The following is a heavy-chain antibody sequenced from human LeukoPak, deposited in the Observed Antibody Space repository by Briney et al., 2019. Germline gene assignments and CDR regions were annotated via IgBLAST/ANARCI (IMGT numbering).Heavy chain of an antibody. CDR2: ISSSGSTI. CDR3: ARGIVVVPAVALGY. D-gene: IGHD2-2*01. CDR1: GFTFSDYY. Sequence: GGSLRLSCAASGFTFSDYYMSWIRQAPGKGLEWVSYISSSGSTIYYADSVKGRFTISRDNAKSSLYLQMNSLRAEDTAVYYCARGIVVVPAVALGYWGQGTLVTVSS. J-gene: IGHJ4*02. V-gene: IGHV3-11*01.